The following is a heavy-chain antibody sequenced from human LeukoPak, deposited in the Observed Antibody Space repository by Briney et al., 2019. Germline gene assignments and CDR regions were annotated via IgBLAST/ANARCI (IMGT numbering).Heavy chain of an antibody. Sequence: PGGSLRLSCAASGFNFSSYGMHWVRQAPGKGLEWVAVIWYDGSHKYYADSVTGRFAISRDNSKNTLYLQMNSLRADDTAVYYCARDPVGATPIDYWGQGTLVTVSS. CDR1: GFNFSSYG. V-gene: IGHV3-33*01. CDR3: ARDPVGATPIDY. CDR2: IWYDGSHK. J-gene: IGHJ4*02. D-gene: IGHD1-26*01.